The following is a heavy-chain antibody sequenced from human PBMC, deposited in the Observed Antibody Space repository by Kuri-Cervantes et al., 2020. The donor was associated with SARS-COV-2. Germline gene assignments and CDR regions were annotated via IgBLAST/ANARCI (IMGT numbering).Heavy chain of an antibody. Sequence: GSLRLSCTVSGGSISSHYWSWIRQPPGKGLEWIGYIYYSGSTNYNPSPKSRVTISVDTSKNQFSLKLSSVTAADTAVYYCARDRSGYEYYDFLNYMDVWGKGTTVTVSS. CDR3: ARDRSGYEYYDFLNYMDV. CDR1: GGSISSHY. J-gene: IGHJ6*03. CDR2: IYYSGST. V-gene: IGHV4-59*11. D-gene: IGHD3-9*01.